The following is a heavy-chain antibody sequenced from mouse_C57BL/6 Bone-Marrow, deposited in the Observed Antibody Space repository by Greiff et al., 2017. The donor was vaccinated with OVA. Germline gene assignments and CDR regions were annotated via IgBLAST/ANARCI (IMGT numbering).Heavy chain of an antibody. Sequence: QVQLQQPGTELVKPGASVKLSCKASGYTFTSYWMHWVKQRPGQGLEWIGNINPSTGGTTYNEKFKSKATLTVDKSSSTAYMQLSSLTSEDSAVYYCARWGWLLRGGFAYWGQGTLVTVSA. D-gene: IGHD2-3*01. CDR3: ARWGWLLRGGFAY. J-gene: IGHJ3*01. V-gene: IGHV1-53*01. CDR2: INPSTGGT. CDR1: GYTFTSYW.